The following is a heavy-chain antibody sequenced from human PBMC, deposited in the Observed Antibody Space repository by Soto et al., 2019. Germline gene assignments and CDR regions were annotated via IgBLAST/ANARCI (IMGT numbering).Heavy chain of an antibody. CDR2: FDPEDGET. J-gene: IGHJ3*02. D-gene: IGHD1-26*01. Sequence: ASVKVSCKVSGYTLTELSMHWVRQAPGKGLEWMGGFDPEDGETIYAQKFQGRVTMTEDTSTDTAYMELSSLRSEDTAVYYCAAEYYRQRDRGRYYGAFDTWGQGTMVTVSS. CDR1: GYTLTELS. CDR3: AAEYYRQRDRGRYYGAFDT. V-gene: IGHV1-24*01.